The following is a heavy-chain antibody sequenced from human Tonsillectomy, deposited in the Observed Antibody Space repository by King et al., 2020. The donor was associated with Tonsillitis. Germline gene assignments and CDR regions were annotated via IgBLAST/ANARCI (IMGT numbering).Heavy chain of an antibody. Sequence: QLVQSGGGLVQPGGSLRLSCSASGFTFSSYAMHWVRQAPGKGLEYVSAISSNGGSTYYADSVKGRFTISRDNSKNTLYLQMSSLRAEDTAVYYCVKGWGEYSYGFGLYRDAFDIWGQGTMVTVSS. D-gene: IGHD5-18*01. CDR3: VKGWGEYSYGFGLYRDAFDI. J-gene: IGHJ3*02. V-gene: IGHV3-64D*06. CDR2: ISSNGGST. CDR1: GFTFSSYA.